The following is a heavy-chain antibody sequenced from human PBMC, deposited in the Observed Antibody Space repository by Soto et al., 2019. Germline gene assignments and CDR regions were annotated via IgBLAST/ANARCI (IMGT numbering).Heavy chain of an antibody. CDR2: ISAYNGNT. CDR1: GYTFTSYG. D-gene: IGHD2-2*02. V-gene: IGHV1-18*04. Sequence: ASVKVSCKASGYTFTSYGIRWVRQAPGQGLEWLGWISAYNGNTNYAQKLQGRVTMTTDTSTSTASMELRSLRSDDTAVYYCARVSSHPLLYMYYYGMDVWGQGTTVTVSS. CDR3: ARVSSHPLLYMYYYGMDV. J-gene: IGHJ6*02.